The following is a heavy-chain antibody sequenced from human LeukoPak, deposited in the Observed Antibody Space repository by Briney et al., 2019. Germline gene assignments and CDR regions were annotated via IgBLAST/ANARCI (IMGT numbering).Heavy chain of an antibody. CDR2: IYYSGST. J-gene: IGHJ4*02. Sequence: TSQTLSLTCTVSGDSSSSGDYFWNWIRQPPGKGLEWIGYIYYSGSTYYNPSLKSRVSISVDTSKNQFSLKLSSVTAADTAVYYCARVSRLYGDPSYFDFWGQGTLVTVSS. V-gene: IGHV4-30-4*01. D-gene: IGHD4-17*01. CDR1: GDSSSSGDYF. CDR3: ARVSRLYGDPSYFDF.